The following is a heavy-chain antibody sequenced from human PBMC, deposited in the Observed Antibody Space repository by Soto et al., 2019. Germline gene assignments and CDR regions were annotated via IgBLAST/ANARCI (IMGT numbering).Heavy chain of an antibody. J-gene: IGHJ3*02. CDR3: ARDRSYYGSGSYYKGYDAFDI. Sequence: ASVKVSCKASGYTFTGYYMHWVRQAPGQGLEWMGWINPNSGGTNYAQKFQGWVTMTRDTSISTACMELSRLRSDDTAVYYCARDRSYYGSGSYYKGYDAFDIWGQGTMVTVSS. CDR1: GYTFTGYY. CDR2: INPNSGGT. D-gene: IGHD3-10*01. V-gene: IGHV1-2*04.